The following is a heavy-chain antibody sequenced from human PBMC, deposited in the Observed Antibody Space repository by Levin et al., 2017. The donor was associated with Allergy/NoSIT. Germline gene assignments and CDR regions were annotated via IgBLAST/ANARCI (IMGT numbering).Heavy chain of an antibody. CDR1: GFTFSDYY. Sequence: GGSLRLSCAASGFTFSDYYMSWIRQAPGKGLEWVSYISSSGSTIYYADSVKGRFTISRDNAKNSLYLQMNSLRAEDTAVYYCAREQQLVYLKTSSCAFDIWGQGTMVTVSS. J-gene: IGHJ3*02. D-gene: IGHD6-13*01. V-gene: IGHV3-11*01. CDR3: AREQQLVYLKTSSCAFDI. CDR2: ISSSGSTI.